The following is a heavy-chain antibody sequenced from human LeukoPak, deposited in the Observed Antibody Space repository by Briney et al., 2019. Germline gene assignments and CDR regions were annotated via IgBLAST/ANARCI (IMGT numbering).Heavy chain of an antibody. CDR2: ISGSGDST. CDR1: GFTFSTYA. J-gene: IGHJ4*02. D-gene: IGHD5-18*01. CDR3: AKGDTTDDTVMVD. Sequence: GGSLRLSCAASGFTFSTYAMSWVRQAPGRGLEWVSTISGSGDSTYYADSVKGRFTISRDNSKNTLYLQMNSLRVEDTAVYYCAKGDTTDDTVMVDWGRGTLVTVSS. V-gene: IGHV3-23*01.